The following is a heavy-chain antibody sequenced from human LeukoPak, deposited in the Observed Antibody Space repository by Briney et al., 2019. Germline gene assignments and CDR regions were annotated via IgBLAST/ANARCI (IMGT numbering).Heavy chain of an antibody. CDR3: ARDQPGTYTLSST. Sequence: GGSLRLSCAASGFIFSTYSMNWVRQAPGKGLEWVSSITSRSTYMYYADSVKGRFTISRDNAKNSLYLQMNSLRAEDTAIYYCARDQPGTYTLSSTWGQGTLVTISS. J-gene: IGHJ4*02. CDR1: GFIFSTYS. D-gene: IGHD2/OR15-2a*01. V-gene: IGHV3-21*01. CDR2: ITSRSTYM.